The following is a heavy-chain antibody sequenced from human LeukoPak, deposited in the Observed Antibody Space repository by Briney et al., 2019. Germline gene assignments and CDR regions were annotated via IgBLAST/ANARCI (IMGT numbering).Heavy chain of an antibody. CDR2: IYYSGST. D-gene: IGHD6-19*01. CDR3: ARTTAPRRAVAGTFDP. J-gene: IGHJ5*02. V-gene: IGHV4-39*01. Sequence: SETLSLTCTVSGGSISSSSYYWGWIRQPPGKGLEWIGSIYYSGSTYYNPSLKSRVTISVDTSKNHFSLKLSSVTAADTAVYYCARTTAPRRAVAGTFDPWGQGTLVTVSS. CDR1: GGSISSSSYY.